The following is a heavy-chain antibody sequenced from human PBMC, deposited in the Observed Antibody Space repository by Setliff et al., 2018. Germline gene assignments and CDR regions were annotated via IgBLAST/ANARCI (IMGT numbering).Heavy chain of an antibody. V-gene: IGHV4-4*07. J-gene: IGHJ4*02. Sequence: SETLSLTCTVSRGSINSHYWSWIRQPAGKGLEWIGRIFGSGSTNYNPSLKSRVTMSIDTSKNQFFLKVRSVTAADTAVYYCARDRGSNNSPEDFDYWGVGTLVPSP. CDR2: IFGSGST. CDR3: ARDRGSNNSPEDFDY. CDR1: RGSINSHY. D-gene: IGHD1-1*01.